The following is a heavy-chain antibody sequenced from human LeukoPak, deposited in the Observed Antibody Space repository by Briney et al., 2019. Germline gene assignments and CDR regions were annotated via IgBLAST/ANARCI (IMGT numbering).Heavy chain of an antibody. J-gene: IGHJ4*02. CDR3: ERRSVRGVIRY. V-gene: IGHV4-61*02. CDR1: GGSISSGSYY. CDR2: IYTSGST. D-gene: IGHD3-10*01. Sequence: PSQTLSLTCTVSGGSISSGSYYWSWIRQPAGKGLEWIGRIYTSGSTNYNPSLKSRVTISVDTSKNQFSLKLSSVTAADTAVYYCERRSVRGVIRYWGQGTLVTVSS.